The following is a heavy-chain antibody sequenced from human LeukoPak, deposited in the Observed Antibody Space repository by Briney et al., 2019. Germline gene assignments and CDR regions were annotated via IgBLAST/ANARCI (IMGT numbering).Heavy chain of an antibody. CDR1: GGSISSDS. D-gene: IGHD3-10*01. CDR3: ATRGY. CDR2: IYNSGNN. Sequence: SETLSLTCTVSGGSISSDSGQWIRQPPGKGLEWVGYIYNSGNNHYNSSLKSRVTISIDTSKNQFSLKLASVTAADTAVYYCATRGYWGQGTLVAVSS. V-gene: IGHV4-59*08. J-gene: IGHJ4*02.